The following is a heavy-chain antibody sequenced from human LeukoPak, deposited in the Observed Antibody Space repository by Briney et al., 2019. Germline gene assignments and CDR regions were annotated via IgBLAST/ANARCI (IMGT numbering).Heavy chain of an antibody. CDR3: AKAPVTTCSGAYCYPFDY. Sequence: GGSLRLSCAASGFTFSSYEMNWVRQARGKGLEWVSYISSSGSTIYYADSVKGRFTISGDNAKNSLNLQMNSLRAEDTDVYYCAKAPVTTCSGAYCYPFDYWGQGTLVTVSS. CDR1: GFTFSSYE. D-gene: IGHD2-15*01. J-gene: IGHJ4*02. V-gene: IGHV3-48*03. CDR2: ISSSGSTI.